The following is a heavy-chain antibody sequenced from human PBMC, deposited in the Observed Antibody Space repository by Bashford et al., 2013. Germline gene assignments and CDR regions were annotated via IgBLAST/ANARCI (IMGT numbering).Heavy chain of an antibody. J-gene: IGHJ3*02. Sequence: GGSLRLSCAASGFTFSSYWMHWVRQAPGKGLVWVSRIKSDGSSISYADSVKGRFTISRDNAKNTLYLQMNSLRAEDTAVYYCAPLAAGGFDIWGQGTMVTVSS. V-gene: IGHV3-74*01. D-gene: IGHD6-19*01. CDR2: IKSDGSSI. CDR1: GFTFSSYW. CDR3: APLAAGGFDI.